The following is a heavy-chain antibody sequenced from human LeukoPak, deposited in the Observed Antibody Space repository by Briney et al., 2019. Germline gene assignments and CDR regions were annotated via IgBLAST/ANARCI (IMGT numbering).Heavy chain of an antibody. CDR2: ISYDGSNK. Sequence: GSLRLSCAASGFTFSSYAMHWVRQAPGKGLEWVAVISYDGSNKYYADSVKGRFTISRDNSKNTLYLQMNSLRAEDTAVYYCAKEAEIVVVPAAIPPYYFDYWGQGTLVTVSS. J-gene: IGHJ4*02. D-gene: IGHD2-2*02. V-gene: IGHV3-30-3*01. CDR1: GFTFSSYA. CDR3: AKEAEIVVVPAAIPPYYFDY.